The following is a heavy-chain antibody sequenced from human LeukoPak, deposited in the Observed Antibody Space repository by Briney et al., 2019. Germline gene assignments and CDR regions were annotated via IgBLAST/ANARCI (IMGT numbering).Heavy chain of an antibody. J-gene: IGHJ6*02. CDR1: GGSISSGGYY. V-gene: IGHV4-31*03. D-gene: IGHD5-12*01. CDR2: IYYSGST. CDR3: ARDHKLMVAKFTYYYYGMDV. Sequence: PSETLSLTCTVSGGSISSGGYYWSWIRQHPGKGLEWIGYIYYSGSTYYNPSLKSRVTISVDTSKNQFSLKLSSVTAADTAVYYCARDHKLMVAKFTYYYYGMDVWGQGTTVTVSS.